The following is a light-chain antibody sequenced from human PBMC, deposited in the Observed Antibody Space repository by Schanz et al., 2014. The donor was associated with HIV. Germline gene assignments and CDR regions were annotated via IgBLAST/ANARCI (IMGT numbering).Light chain of an antibody. V-gene: IGKV2-28*01. CDR3: LQTLQSPLT. Sequence: DIVMTQSPLSLPVPPGEPASISCRSSQSLLENNGYNYLDWYVQKPGKSPQLLIFLGSTRASGVPDRFRGSGSGTDFTLEISRVEADDVGIYYCLQTLQSPLTFGGGTKVEI. CDR1: QSLLENNGYNY. CDR2: LGS. J-gene: IGKJ4*01.